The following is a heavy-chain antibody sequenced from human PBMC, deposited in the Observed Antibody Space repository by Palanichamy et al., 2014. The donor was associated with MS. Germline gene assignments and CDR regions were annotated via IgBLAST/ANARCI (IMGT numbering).Heavy chain of an antibody. CDR3: AKDDRYSSGPSRTFDY. D-gene: IGHD6-19*01. Sequence: QVQLVESGGGVVQPGRSLRLSCAASGFTFSSYGMHWVRQAPDKGLEWVAFISYDGSNKDYADSVKGRFTISRDNSKSTLYLQMNSLRAEDTAVHYCAKDDRYSSGPSRTFDYWGQGTLVTVSS. V-gene: IGHV3-30*18. CDR1: GFTFSSYG. CDR2: ISYDGSNK. J-gene: IGHJ4*02.